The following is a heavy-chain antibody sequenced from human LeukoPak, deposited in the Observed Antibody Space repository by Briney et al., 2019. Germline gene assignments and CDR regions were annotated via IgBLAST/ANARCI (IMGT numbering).Heavy chain of an antibody. CDR1: GGSISSSSYY. J-gene: IGHJ4*02. Sequence: SETLSLTCTVSGGSISSSSYYWGWIRQPPGKGLEWIGSIYYSGSTYYNPSLKSRVNISVDTSKKQLSLKLSSVTAADTAVYYCARGRIQLWLKKGYFDYWGQGTLVTVSS. CDR3: ARGRIQLWLKKGYFDY. V-gene: IGHV4-39*07. CDR2: IYYSGST. D-gene: IGHD5-18*01.